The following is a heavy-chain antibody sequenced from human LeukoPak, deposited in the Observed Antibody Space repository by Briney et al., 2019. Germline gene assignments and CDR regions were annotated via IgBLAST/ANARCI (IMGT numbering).Heavy chain of an antibody. CDR1: GGTFSSYA. D-gene: IGHD2-21*02. CDR3: ASHPRATYCGGDCKADHDY. Sequence: GASVKVSCTASGGTFSSYAISWVRPAPGQGLEWMGRIIPILGIANYAQKFQGRVTITADKSTSTAYMELSSLRSEDTAVYYCASHPRATYCGGDCKADHDYWGQGTLVTVSS. CDR2: IIPILGIA. J-gene: IGHJ4*02. V-gene: IGHV1-69*04.